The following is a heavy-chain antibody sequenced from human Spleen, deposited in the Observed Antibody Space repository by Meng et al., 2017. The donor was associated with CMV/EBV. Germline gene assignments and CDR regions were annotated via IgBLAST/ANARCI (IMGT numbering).Heavy chain of an antibody. J-gene: IGHJ4*02. Sequence: TFSSYAISWVRQAPGQGLEWMGGIIPILGIANYAQKFQGRVTITTDESTSTAYMELSSLRSEDTAVYYCARGSLGYCSSTSCPFDYWGQGTLVTVSS. D-gene: IGHD2-2*01. V-gene: IGHV1-69*05. CDR1: TFSSYA. CDR2: IIPILGIA. CDR3: ARGSLGYCSSTSCPFDY.